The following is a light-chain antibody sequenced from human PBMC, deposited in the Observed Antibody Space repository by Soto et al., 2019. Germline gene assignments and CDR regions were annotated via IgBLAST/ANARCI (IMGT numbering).Light chain of an antibody. CDR3: HHYNSYSEA. J-gene: IGKJ1*01. V-gene: IGKV1-5*03. Sequence: DIQMTRSPSTLSGSVGDRVTITCRASQTISSWLAWYQQKPGKAPKLLIYKASTLKSGVPSRFSGSGSGTEFTLTISSLQPDDFATYYCHHYNSYSEAFGQGTKVDIK. CDR2: KAS. CDR1: QTISSW.